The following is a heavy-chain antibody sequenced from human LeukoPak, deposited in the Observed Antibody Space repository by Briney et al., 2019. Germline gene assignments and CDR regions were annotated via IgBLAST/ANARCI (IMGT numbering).Heavy chain of an antibody. J-gene: IGHJ6*03. Sequence: GGSLRLSCAASGFTFSRYRMSWVRQAPGKGLEWVANIKQDGSEKHYVDSVKGRFTISRDNAMNSLYLQMNSLRAEDTAVYYCATERAGERPRPLLNYYYMDVWGKGTTVTISS. CDR1: GFTFSRYR. CDR3: ATERAGERPRPLLNYYYMDV. V-gene: IGHV3-7*01. D-gene: IGHD3-16*01. CDR2: IKQDGSEK.